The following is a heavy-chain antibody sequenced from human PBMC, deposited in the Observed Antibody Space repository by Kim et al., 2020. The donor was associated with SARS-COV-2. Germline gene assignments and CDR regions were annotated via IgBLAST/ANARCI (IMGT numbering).Heavy chain of an antibody. Sequence: SVKVSCKASGCTFSSYAISWVRQAPGQGLEWMGGIIPIFGTANYAQKFQGRVTITADTSTSTAYMELSSLRSEDTAVYYCARDPATRQRELRLWGRGTLVTVSS. J-gene: IGHJ2*01. CDR1: GCTFSSYA. V-gene: IGHV1-69*06. CDR2: IIPIFGTA. D-gene: IGHD1-7*01. CDR3: ARDPATRQRELRL.